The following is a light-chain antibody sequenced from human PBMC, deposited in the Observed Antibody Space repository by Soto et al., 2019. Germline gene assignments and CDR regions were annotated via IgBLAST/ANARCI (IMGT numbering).Light chain of an antibody. Sequence: QSVLTQPPSVSGAPGQRVTISCTGSSANIGAGFDVHWYQQLPGTAPELLIYGNNNRPSGVPDRFSGSKSGTSASLAITGLQAEDEADYYCQSYDGSLSGYVFGTGTKLTV. CDR1: SANIGAGFD. CDR3: QSYDGSLSGYV. CDR2: GNN. J-gene: IGLJ1*01. V-gene: IGLV1-40*01.